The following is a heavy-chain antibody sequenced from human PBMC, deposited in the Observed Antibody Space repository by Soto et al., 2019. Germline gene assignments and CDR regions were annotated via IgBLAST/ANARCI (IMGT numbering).Heavy chain of an antibody. Sequence: SETLSLTCTVSGGSISSSSYYWGWIRQPPGKGLEWIGSIYYSGSTYYNPSLKGRVTISVDTSKNQFSLKLSSVTAADTAVYYWAAVPAAEPSLWFDPWGQGTLVTVSS. CDR3: AAVPAAEPSLWFDP. CDR2: IYYSGST. D-gene: IGHD2-2*01. J-gene: IGHJ5*02. CDR1: GGSISSSSYY. V-gene: IGHV4-39*01.